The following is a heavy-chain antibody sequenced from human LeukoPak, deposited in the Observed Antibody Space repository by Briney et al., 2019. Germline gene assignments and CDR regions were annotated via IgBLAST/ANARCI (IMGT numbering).Heavy chain of an antibody. CDR1: GGTFNSYA. J-gene: IGHJ4*02. CDR2: IIPILGIA. V-gene: IGHV1-69*04. D-gene: IGHD5-18*01. Sequence: GASVKVSCKASGGTFNSYAISWVRQAPGQGLEWMGRIIPILGIANYAQKFQGRVTITADKSTSTAYMELSSLRSEDTAVCYCARARPLQMDTAMVEAFDYWGQGTLVTVSS. CDR3: ARARPLQMDTAMVEAFDY.